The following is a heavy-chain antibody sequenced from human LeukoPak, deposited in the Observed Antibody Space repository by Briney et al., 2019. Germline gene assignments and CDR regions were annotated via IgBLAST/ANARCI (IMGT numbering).Heavy chain of an antibody. D-gene: IGHD6-13*01. CDR2: IRYDGSNK. V-gene: IGHV3-30*02. Sequence: GGSLRLSCAASGLTFSSYGMHWVRQAPGKGLEWVAFIRYDGSNKYYADSVKGRFTISRDNSKNTLYLQMNSLRTEDTAVYYCAKERSSSWYGAFDYWGQGTLVTVSS. CDR1: GLTFSSYG. J-gene: IGHJ4*02. CDR3: AKERSSSWYGAFDY.